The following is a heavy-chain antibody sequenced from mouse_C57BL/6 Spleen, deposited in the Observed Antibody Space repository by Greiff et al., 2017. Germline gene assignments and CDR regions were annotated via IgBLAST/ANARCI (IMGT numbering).Heavy chain of an antibody. J-gene: IGHJ2*01. CDR3: ARIYGSKENDFDY. D-gene: IGHD1-1*01. CDR1: GFTFTDYY. Sequence: EVKVIESGGGLVQPGGSLSLSCAASGFTFTDYYMSWVRQPPGKALEWLGFLRNKANGYTTEYSASVKGRFTISSDNSQSILYLQMNALRAEDSATYYCARIYGSKENDFDYWGQGTTLTVSS. CDR2: LRNKANGYTT. V-gene: IGHV7-3*01.